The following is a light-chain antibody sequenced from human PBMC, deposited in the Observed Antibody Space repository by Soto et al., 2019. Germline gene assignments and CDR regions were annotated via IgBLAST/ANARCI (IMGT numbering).Light chain of an antibody. Sequence: DIQMTQSPSTLSASVGDGVTITCRSSQSIGTWLAWYQQKPGKAPKVLIYDVSTLKSGVPSRFSGSASGTEFTLSISSLQHDDFATYYCQQYKSYWTFGQGTKVASK. CDR3: QQYKSYWT. CDR1: QSIGTW. J-gene: IGKJ1*01. V-gene: IGKV1-5*01. CDR2: DVS.